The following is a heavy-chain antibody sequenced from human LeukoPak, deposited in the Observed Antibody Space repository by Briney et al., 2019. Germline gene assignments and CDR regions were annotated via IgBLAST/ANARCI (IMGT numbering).Heavy chain of an antibody. CDR3: ALRRITIFGVVSGKLDY. J-gene: IGHJ4*02. D-gene: IGHD3-3*01. CDR1: GGTFSSYA. Sequence: GASVKVSCKASGGTFSSYAISWVRQAPGQGLEWMGRSIPILGIANYAQKFQGRVTITADKSTSTAYMELSSLRSEDTAVYYCALRRITIFGVVSGKLDYWGQGTLVTVSS. CDR2: SIPILGIA. V-gene: IGHV1-69*04.